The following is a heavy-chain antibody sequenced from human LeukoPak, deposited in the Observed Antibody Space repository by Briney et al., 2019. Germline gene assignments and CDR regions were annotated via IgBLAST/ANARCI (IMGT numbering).Heavy chain of an antibody. V-gene: IGHV1-2*02. D-gene: IGHD3-22*01. J-gene: IGHJ4*02. CDR2: INPNSGGT. CDR3: ARDPYYYDSSGYGIDY. CDR1: GYTLPRYY. Sequence: ASVKVSCQSSGYTLPRYYIHWVRPAPGQGLEWMGWINPNSGGTNYAQKFQGRVTMTRDTSISTAYMELSRLRSDDTAVYYCARDPYYYDSSGYGIDYWGQGTLVTVSS.